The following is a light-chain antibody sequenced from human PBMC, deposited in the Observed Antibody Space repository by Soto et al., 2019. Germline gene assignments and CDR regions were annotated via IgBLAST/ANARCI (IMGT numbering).Light chain of an antibody. CDR1: QSVSNY. CDR3: QQRSNWPPLT. V-gene: IGKV3-11*01. J-gene: IGKJ4*01. Sequence: EIVLTQSPATLSLSPGERATLSCRASQSVSNYLAWYQQKPGQAPRLLIYDASNRATGIPARFSGSGSGTDFTLTISSLESEDFAVYYCQQRSNWPPLTFGGGTKVEIK. CDR2: DAS.